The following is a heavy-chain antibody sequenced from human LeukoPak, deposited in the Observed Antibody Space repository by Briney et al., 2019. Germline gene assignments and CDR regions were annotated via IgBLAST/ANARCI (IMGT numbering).Heavy chain of an antibody. V-gene: IGHV3-23*01. D-gene: IGHD4-17*01. CDR3: ARQNYGDYDDYYYYYMDV. J-gene: IGHJ6*03. CDR2: ISGSGGST. CDR1: GFTFDDYD. Sequence: GGSLRLSCAASGFTFDDYDMHWVRQAPGKGLEWVSAISGSGGSTYYADSVKGRFTISRDNSKNTLYLQMNSLRAEDTAVYYCARQNYGDYDDYYYYYMDVWGKGTTVTVSS.